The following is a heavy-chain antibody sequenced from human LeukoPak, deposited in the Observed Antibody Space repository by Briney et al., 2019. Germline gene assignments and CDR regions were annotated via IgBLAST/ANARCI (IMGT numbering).Heavy chain of an antibody. V-gene: IGHV3-53*01. J-gene: IGHJ6*03. CDR2: IYSGGST. Sequence: GGFLRLSCAASGFTVSSNYMSWVRQAPGKGLEWVSVIYSGGSTYYADSVKGRFTISRDNSKNTLYLQMNSLRAEDTAVYYCARAVRDYYYYYMDVGGKGTTVTISS. CDR1: GFTVSSNY. CDR3: ARAVRDYYYYYMDV.